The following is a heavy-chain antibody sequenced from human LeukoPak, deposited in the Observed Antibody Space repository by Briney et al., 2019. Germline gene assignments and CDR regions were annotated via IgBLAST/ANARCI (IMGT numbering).Heavy chain of an antibody. CDR1: GGSMNRSNYY. D-gene: IGHD5-18*01. CDR2: IYHSGST. CDR3: ARSVSGYTYGNSYHYYMDV. Sequence: PSETLSLTCTVSGGSMNRSNYYWGWIRQPPGEGLEWIGIIYHSGSTYYNPPLKSRVTISVDTSKNQFSLRLRSVTAADTAVYYCARSVSGYTYGNSYHYYMDVWGKGTTVTVSS. J-gene: IGHJ6*03. V-gene: IGHV4-39*01.